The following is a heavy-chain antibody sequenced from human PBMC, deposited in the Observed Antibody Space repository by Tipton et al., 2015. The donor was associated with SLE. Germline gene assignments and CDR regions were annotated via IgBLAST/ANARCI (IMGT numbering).Heavy chain of an antibody. V-gene: IGHV4-61*02. CDR1: GGSISSGNYY. CDR3: AREGDHYGAGSSSYYYYMDA. Sequence: TLSLTCTVSGGSISSGNYYWSWIRQPAGKGLEWIGRIFSKGSTNSNLSLKSRVTISADTSKNQFSLKLNSVTDADTGVYYCAREGDHYGAGSSSYYYYMDAWGKGTTVTISS. J-gene: IGHJ6*03. D-gene: IGHD3-10*01. CDR2: IFSKGST.